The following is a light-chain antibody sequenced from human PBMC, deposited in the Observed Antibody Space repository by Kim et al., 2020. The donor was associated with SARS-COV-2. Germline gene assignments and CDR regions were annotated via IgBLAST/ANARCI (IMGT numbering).Light chain of an antibody. CDR1: TSNVGKTY. CDR3: AAWDDTLSARV. J-gene: IGLJ3*02. Sequence: QSVLTQPPSASGTPGQSVTISCSGRTSNVGKTYVYWYQQLPGTAPRLLIYGNNQRPSGVPDRFSGSKSGTSASLAISGLQSEDEANYYCAAWDDTLSARVFGGGTQLTVL. V-gene: IGLV1-47*02. CDR2: GNN.